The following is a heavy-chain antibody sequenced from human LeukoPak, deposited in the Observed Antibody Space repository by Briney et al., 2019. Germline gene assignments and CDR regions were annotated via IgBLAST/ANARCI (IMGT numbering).Heavy chain of an antibody. D-gene: IGHD6-19*01. V-gene: IGHV3-66*01. Sequence: AGGTLRLSCAASGFTFSSYGMSWVRQAPGKGLEWVSVIYGGGDAYYADSVKGRFTIARDNSKKTLSLQMNNLRVDDTAVYYCARVQFQWFDPWGPGTLVTVSS. CDR3: ARVQFQWFDP. CDR1: GFTFSSYG. J-gene: IGHJ5*02. CDR2: IYGGGDA.